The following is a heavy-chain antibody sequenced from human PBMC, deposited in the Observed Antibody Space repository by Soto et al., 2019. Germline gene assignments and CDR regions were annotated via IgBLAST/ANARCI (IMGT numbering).Heavy chain of an antibody. Sequence: QVQLQESGPGLVKPSETLSLTCTVSGGSISTYFWSWIRQPAGGGLEWIGRIYTTGSTNYNPSLKSRVTMPLDTSRNQFSLKLSSVTAADTAVYYCAREGGYFDSSGSGVYHYHGVDVWGQGTTVTVSS. CDR3: AREGGYFDSSGSGVYHYHGVDV. D-gene: IGHD3-22*01. CDR1: GGSISTYF. J-gene: IGHJ6*02. V-gene: IGHV4-4*07. CDR2: IYTTGST.